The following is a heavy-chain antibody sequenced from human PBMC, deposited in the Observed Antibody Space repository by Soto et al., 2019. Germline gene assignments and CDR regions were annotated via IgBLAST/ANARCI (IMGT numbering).Heavy chain of an antibody. V-gene: IGHV5-51*01. CDR3: AGPTIPYYYYAMDV. J-gene: IGHJ6*02. CDR1: GYRFTNYW. CDR2: IYPGDSDT. Sequence: GESLKISCQASGYRFTNYWFAWVRQMPGKGLEWMGVIYPGDSDTRYSPSFQGQVTISVDKSISTAYLQWSSLKASDTAMYYCAGPTIPYYYYAMDVWGQGTTVTVSS.